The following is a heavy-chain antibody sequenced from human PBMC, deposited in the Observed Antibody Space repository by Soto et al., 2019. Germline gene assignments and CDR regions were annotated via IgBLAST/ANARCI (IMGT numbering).Heavy chain of an antibody. V-gene: IGHV1-69*02. Sequence: SSLKVSCKASGDTFNFYSINWVRQAPGLGLQWMGRINPILSMSNYAPRFQGRVTMTADKSTGTAYMELSSLRSEDTAMYYCATSYGSGYRAFDSWGQGALVTVSS. J-gene: IGHJ4*02. CDR2: INPILSMS. D-gene: IGHD3-10*01. CDR3: ATSYGSGYRAFDS. CDR1: GDTFNFYS.